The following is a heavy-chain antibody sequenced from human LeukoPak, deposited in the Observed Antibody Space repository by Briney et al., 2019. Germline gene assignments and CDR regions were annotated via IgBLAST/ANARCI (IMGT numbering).Heavy chain of an antibody. CDR2: IYYSGST. CDR3: ARLLWLDGRSWVFDY. D-gene: IGHD6-19*01. V-gene: IGHV4-39*01. J-gene: IGHJ4*02. Sequence: SETLSLTCTVSGGSISSSNYYWGWIRQPPGKGLEWIGSIYYSGSTYYKPSLKSRVTISVDTSRNQFSLKLSSVTAADTAVYYCARLLWLDGRSWVFDYWGQGTLVTVSS. CDR1: GGSISSSNYY.